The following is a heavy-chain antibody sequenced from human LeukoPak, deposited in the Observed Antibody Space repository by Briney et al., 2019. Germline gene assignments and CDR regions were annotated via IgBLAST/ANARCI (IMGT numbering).Heavy chain of an antibody. CDR3: ARAERYGDSSDY. J-gene: IGHJ4*02. V-gene: IGHV1-2*02. D-gene: IGHD4-17*01. Sequence: ASVKVSCKASGYTFTGYYMHWVRQAPGQVLEWMGWINPNSGGTNYAQKFQGRVTMTRDTSISTAYMELSRLRSDDTAVYYCARAERYGDSSDYWGQGTLVTVSS. CDR2: INPNSGGT. CDR1: GYTFTGYY.